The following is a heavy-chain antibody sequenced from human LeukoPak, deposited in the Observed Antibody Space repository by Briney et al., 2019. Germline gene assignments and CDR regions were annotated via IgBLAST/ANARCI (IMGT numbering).Heavy chain of an antibody. CDR1: GFRFTSYD. Sequence: ASVKVSCKASGFRFTSYDFNWVRQASGQGLEWMGGIIPIFGTANYAQKFQGRVTITADESTSTAYMELSSLRSEDTAVYYCAVWDSYGSGRWFDPWGQGTLVTVSS. V-gene: IGHV1-69*13. CDR3: AVWDSYGSGRWFDP. D-gene: IGHD3-10*01. J-gene: IGHJ5*02. CDR2: IIPIFGTA.